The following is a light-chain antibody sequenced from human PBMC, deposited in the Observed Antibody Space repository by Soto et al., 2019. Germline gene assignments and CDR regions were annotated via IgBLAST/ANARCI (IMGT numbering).Light chain of an antibody. CDR1: QSVSSNY. CDR2: GAS. CDR3: QHYGSSPET. Sequence: EIVLTQSPGTLSLSPGERATLSCRASQSVSSNYLAWYQQKPGQAPRLLIYGASSRATGIPDRFSGSGSGTGFTLTISRLEPEDFAVYYCQHYGSSPETFGQGTKV. V-gene: IGKV3-20*01. J-gene: IGKJ1*01.